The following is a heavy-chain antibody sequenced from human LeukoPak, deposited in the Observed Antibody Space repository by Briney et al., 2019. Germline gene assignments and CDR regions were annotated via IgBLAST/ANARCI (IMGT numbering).Heavy chain of an antibody. CDR3: ARDYNDLWSGSLYYYMDV. V-gene: IGHV4-59*11. CDR2: IYYSGST. CDR1: GGSISSHY. Sequence: SETLSLTCTVSGGSISSHYWSWIRQPPGKGLEWIGYIYYSGSTNYNPSLKSRVTISVDTSKNQFSLKLSSVTAADTAVYYCARDYNDLWSGSLYYYMDVWGKGTTVTVSS. J-gene: IGHJ6*03. D-gene: IGHD3-3*01.